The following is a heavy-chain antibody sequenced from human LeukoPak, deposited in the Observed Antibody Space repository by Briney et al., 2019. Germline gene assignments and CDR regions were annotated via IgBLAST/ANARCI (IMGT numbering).Heavy chain of an antibody. CDR3: ARVKVVTTNRFDY. Sequence: GGSLRLSCAASGFTFSEYYMTGSCQAPGKGLECVSYISSSSHYTNYPDSVKGRFTISRDNAKNSLYLQMNSLRAEDTAVYYCARVKVVTTNRFDYLGQGTLVTVSS. CDR2: ISSSSHYT. D-gene: IGHD4-23*01. J-gene: IGHJ4*02. CDR1: GFTFSEYY. V-gene: IGHV3-11*05.